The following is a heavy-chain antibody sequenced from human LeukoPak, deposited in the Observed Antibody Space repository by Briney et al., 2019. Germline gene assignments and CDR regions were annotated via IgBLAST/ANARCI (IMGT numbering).Heavy chain of an antibody. Sequence: GESLKISCTTSRYRFTIYWIAWVRQMPGKGLEWMGIIYPGDSDIKYNPSFQGQVTVSADKSVTTAYLQRSSLKPSDTAMYYCARRCSSWPNCLFWGQGTLLTVSS. D-gene: IGHD6-13*01. CDR1: RYRFTIYW. J-gene: IGHJ4*02. CDR2: IYPGDSDI. V-gene: IGHV5-51*01. CDR3: ARRCSSWPNCLF.